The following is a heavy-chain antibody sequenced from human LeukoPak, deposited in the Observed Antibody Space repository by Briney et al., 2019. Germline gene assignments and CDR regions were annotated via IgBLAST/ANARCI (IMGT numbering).Heavy chain of an antibody. CDR1: GFTFSDYY. D-gene: IGHD3-10*01. CDR2: ISWDGGST. J-gene: IGHJ4*02. CDR3: AKDIRSGRSYIFDY. V-gene: IGHV3-43D*03. Sequence: GGSLRLSCAASGFTFSDYYMSWIRQDPGKGLEWVCLISWDGGSTYYADSVKGRFTISRDNSKNSLYLQMNSLRAEDTALYYCAKDIRSGRSYIFDYWGQGTLVTVSS.